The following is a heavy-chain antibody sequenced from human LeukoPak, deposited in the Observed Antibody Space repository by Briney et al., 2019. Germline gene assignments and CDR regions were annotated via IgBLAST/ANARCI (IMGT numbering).Heavy chain of an antibody. CDR3: TRDHQGTWIYDFEY. D-gene: IGHD2-2*01. V-gene: IGHV3-7*01. CDR1: GFTLRNYW. CDR2: IKRDGSEI. Sequence: GSLRLSCAASGFTLRNYWMSWVRQAPGKGLEWVANIKRDGSEIYYVGSVRGRFTISRDNARNSLYLQMNSLRAEDTAVYYCTRDHQGTWIYDFEYWGQGTLVTVSS. J-gene: IGHJ4*02.